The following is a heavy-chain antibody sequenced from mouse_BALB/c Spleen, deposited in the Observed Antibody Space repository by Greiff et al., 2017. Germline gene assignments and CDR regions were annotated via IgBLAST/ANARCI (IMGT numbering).Heavy chain of an antibody. CDR2: INPGSGGT. Sequence: QVQLQQSGAELVRPGTSVKVSCKASGYAFTNYLIEWVKQRPGQGLEWIGVINPGSGGTNYNEKFKGKATLTADKSSSTAYMQLSSLTSDDSAVYFCVRITTASDGNYWGQGTTLTVSS. CDR3: VRITTASDGNY. J-gene: IGHJ2*01. CDR1: GYAFTNYL. D-gene: IGHD1-2*01. V-gene: IGHV1-54*01.